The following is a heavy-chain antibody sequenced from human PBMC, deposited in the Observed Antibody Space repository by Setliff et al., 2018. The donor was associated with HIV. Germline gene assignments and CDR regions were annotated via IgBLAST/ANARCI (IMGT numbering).Heavy chain of an antibody. CDR3: ARRVGKQQLVRGRYFDY. CDR1: GGFFSGYY. J-gene: IGHJ4*02. Sequence: SETLSLACAVYGGFFSGYYWSWVRQSPGKGLEWIGEINRSGSTNYNPSLKSRVTISIDKSKNQFSLKVNSVTAADTAVYYCARRVGKQQLVRGRYFDYWGQGTLVTVSS. D-gene: IGHD6-13*01. CDR2: INRSGST. V-gene: IGHV4-34*01.